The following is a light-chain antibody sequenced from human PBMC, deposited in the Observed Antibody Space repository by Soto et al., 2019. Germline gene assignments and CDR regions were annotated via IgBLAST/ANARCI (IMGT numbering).Light chain of an antibody. J-gene: IGKJ1*01. CDR1: QSISNW. V-gene: IGKV1-5*03. CDR2: KTS. Sequence: DIHMTHSPSTLSASVGDRVSITCRASQSISNWLAWYQQKPGKAPKILIYKTSSLESGVPSRFSGSGSGTEFTLTISSLQPDDFATYYCQQYNGYRWTFGQGTRWIS. CDR3: QQYNGYRWT.